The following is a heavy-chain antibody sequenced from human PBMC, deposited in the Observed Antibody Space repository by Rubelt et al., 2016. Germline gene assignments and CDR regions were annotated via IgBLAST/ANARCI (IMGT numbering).Heavy chain of an antibody. Sequence: QVQLQQWGAGLLKPSETLSLTCAVDGGSFTYYFWNWIRQPPGKGLEWVGEIYHSGITNYNPSLKSRVTISVDTSKKQFSLKLNSVTAADTAVYYCARSTEYSSSSSPPFDSWGQGTLVTVSS. CDR3: ARSTEYSSSSSPPFDS. CDR2: IYHSGIT. CDR1: GGSFTYYF. V-gene: IGHV4-34*01. J-gene: IGHJ4*02. D-gene: IGHD6-6*01.